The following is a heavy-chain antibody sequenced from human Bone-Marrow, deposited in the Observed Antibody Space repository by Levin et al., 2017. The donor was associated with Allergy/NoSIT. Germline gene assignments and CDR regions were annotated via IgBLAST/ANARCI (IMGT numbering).Heavy chain of an antibody. CDR1: GSSFTSYW. J-gene: IGHJ4*02. Sequence: AGGSLRLSCKRSGSSFTSYWIGWVRQMPGKGLEWMGIIYPGDSDTRYRPSFQGQVTIAADKSISTVYLQWSSLKASDTAMYYCARIPPTADYYDSSGYYDYWRQGPLVTVSS. V-gene: IGHV5-51*01. CDR2: IYPGDSDT. CDR3: ARIPPTADYYDSSGYYDY. D-gene: IGHD3-22*01.